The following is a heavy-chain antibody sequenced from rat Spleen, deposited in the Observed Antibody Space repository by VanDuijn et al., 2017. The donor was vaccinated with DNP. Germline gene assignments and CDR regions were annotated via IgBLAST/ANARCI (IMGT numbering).Heavy chain of an antibody. CDR3: AKGGDYGAFDY. J-gene: IGHJ2*01. D-gene: IGHD1-11*01. CDR1: GFTFSGYW. V-gene: IGHV5-58*01. Sequence: EVQLVETGGGSVQPGRSLKLSCVASGFTFSGYWMFWIRQAPGKGLEWVASINPDGGTTHYSDSVRGRFTISRDNAENTVYLQLNSLRSEDTATYYCAKGGDYGAFDYWGQGVMVTVSS. CDR2: INPDGGTT.